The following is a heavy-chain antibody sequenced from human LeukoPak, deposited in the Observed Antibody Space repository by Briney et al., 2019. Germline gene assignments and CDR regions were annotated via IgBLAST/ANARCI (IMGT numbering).Heavy chain of an antibody. CDR2: IYPDDSDT. V-gene: IGHV5-51*01. J-gene: IGHJ4*02. D-gene: IGHD3-10*01. CDR3: ARPPQYYYSSKKYYFDY. Sequence: GESLKISCKGSGYSFASHWIAWVRQVPGKGLEWMGIIYPDDSDTRYHPSFQGQATISAGKSISTAYLQWSSLKASDTAIYYCARPPQYYYSSKKYYFDYWGQGTLVTVSS. CDR1: GYSFASHW.